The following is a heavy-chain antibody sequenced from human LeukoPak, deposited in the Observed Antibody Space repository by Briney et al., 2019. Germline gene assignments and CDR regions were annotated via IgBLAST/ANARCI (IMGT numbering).Heavy chain of an antibody. V-gene: IGHV3-21*01. Sequence: GGSLRLSCAASGFTFSSYSMNWVRQAPGKGLEWVSSISSSSSYIYYADSVKGRFTISRDNAKNSLYLQMNSLRAEDTAVYYCARGLLHTYYDISYYFDYWGQGTLVTVSS. CDR1: GFTFSSYS. CDR3: ARGLLHTYYDISYYFDY. CDR2: ISSSSSYI. D-gene: IGHD3-9*01. J-gene: IGHJ4*02.